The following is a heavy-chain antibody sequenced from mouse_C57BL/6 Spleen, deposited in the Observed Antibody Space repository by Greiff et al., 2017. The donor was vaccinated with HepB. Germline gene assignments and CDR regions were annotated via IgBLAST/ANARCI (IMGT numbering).Heavy chain of an antibody. V-gene: IGHV3-1*01. D-gene: IGHD2-3*01. Sequence: EVKVEESGPGMVKPSQSLSLTCTVTGYSITSGYDWHWIRHFPGNKLEWMGYISYSGSTNYNPSLKSRISITHDTSKNHFFLNLNSVTTEDTATYYCARGNYENAMDYWGQGTSVTVSS. CDR2: ISYSGST. CDR1: GYSITSGYD. CDR3: ARGNYENAMDY. J-gene: IGHJ4*01.